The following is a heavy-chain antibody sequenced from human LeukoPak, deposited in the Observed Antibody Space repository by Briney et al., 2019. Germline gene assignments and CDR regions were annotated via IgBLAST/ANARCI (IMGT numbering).Heavy chain of an antibody. D-gene: IGHD2-8*01. J-gene: IGHJ6*03. CDR1: GGTFSSYA. CDR2: IIPIFGTA. Sequence: ASVKVSCKASGGTFSSYAISWVRQAPGQGLEWMGRIIPIFGTANYAQKFQGRVTITTDGSTSTAYMELSSLRSEDTAVYYCARESGSLMVVTPQYYYYMDVWGKGTTVTVSS. CDR3: ARESGSLMVVTPQYYYYMDV. V-gene: IGHV1-69*05.